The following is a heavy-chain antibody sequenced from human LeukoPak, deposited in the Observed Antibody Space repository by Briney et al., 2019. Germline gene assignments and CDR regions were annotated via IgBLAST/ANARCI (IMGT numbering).Heavy chain of an antibody. V-gene: IGHV3-23*01. CDR3: AKRVITSVSGSYYFDY. CDR1: GFTFSSYA. CDR2: ISGSGGST. D-gene: IGHD3-10*01. Sequence: GGSLRLSCAASGFTFSSYAMSWVRQAPGKGLEWVSAISGSGGSTYYADSVKGRFTISRDNSRTTLYLEMNSLRAEDTAVYYCAKRVITSVSGSYYFDYWGQGTLVTVSS. J-gene: IGHJ4*02.